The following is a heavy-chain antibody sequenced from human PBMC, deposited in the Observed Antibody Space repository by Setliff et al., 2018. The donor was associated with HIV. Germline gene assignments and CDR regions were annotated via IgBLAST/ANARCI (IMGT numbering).Heavy chain of an antibody. CDR2: IYTSGST. Sequence: TSETLSLTCTVSGGSISSYYWSWIRQPPGKGLEWIGYIYTSGSTNYNPSLKSRVTISVDTSKNQFSLKLSSVTAADTAVYYCARSGYGFDIWGLGTMVTVSS. J-gene: IGHJ3*02. CDR3: ARSGYGFDI. CDR1: GGSISSYY. V-gene: IGHV4-4*09. D-gene: IGHD3-10*01.